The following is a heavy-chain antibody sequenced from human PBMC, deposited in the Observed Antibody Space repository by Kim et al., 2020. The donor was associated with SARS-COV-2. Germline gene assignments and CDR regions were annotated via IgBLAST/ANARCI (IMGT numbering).Heavy chain of an antibody. Sequence: SLKVRVTISVDTSKNQFSLKLGSVTAADTAVDYCARASGFLEWLPYYFDYWGQGTLVTVSS. CDR3: ARASGFLEWLPYYFDY. D-gene: IGHD3-3*01. V-gene: IGHV4-31*02. J-gene: IGHJ4*02.